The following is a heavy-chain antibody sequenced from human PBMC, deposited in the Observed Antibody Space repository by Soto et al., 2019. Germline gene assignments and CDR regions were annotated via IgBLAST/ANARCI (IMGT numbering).Heavy chain of an antibody. D-gene: IGHD6-13*01. Sequence: QVQLQESGPGLVKPSETLSLTCTVSGGSISSYYWSWIRQPAGKGLEWIGRIYTSGSTNYNPSLKSRVTMSVDTSKNQFSLKLSSVTAADTAVDYCAGRGGGKAAAGQNWFDPWGQGTLVTVSS. CDR2: IYTSGST. CDR1: GGSISSYY. CDR3: AGRGGGKAAAGQNWFDP. J-gene: IGHJ5*02. V-gene: IGHV4-4*07.